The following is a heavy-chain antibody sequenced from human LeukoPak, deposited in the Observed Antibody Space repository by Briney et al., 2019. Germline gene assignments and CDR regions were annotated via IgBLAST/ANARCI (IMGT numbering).Heavy chain of an antibody. V-gene: IGHV1-69*13. CDR3: ARAEGYDYVWGSYRDYYYYGMDV. D-gene: IGHD3-16*02. CDR2: IIPIFGTA. J-gene: IGHJ6*02. CDR1: GGTFSSYA. Sequence: SVKVSCKASGGTFSSYAVSWVRQAPGQGLEWMGGIIPIFGTANYAQKFQGRVTITADESTSTAYMELSSLRSEDTAVYYCARAEGYDYVWGSYRDYYYYGMDVWGQGTTVTVSS.